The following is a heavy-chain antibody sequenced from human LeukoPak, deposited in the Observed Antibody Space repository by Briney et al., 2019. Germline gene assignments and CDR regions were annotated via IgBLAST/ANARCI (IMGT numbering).Heavy chain of an antibody. J-gene: IGHJ3*02. Sequence: GGSLRLSCAASGFTFSSYSMNWVRQAPGKGLEWVSSISSSSNYIYYADSVKGRFTISRDNAKNSLYLQMNSLRAEDTAVYYCGSGYPDAFDIWGQGTMVTVSS. V-gene: IGHV3-21*01. CDR2: ISSSSNYI. CDR1: GFTFSSYS. D-gene: IGHD5-18*01. CDR3: GSGYPDAFDI.